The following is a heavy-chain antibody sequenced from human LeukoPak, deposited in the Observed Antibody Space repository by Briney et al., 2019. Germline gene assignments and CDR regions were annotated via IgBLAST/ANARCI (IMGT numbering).Heavy chain of an antibody. J-gene: IGHJ6*03. Sequence: GGSLRLSCAASGFTFDDYGMHWVRQAPGKGLEWVAFIRYDGSNKYYADSVKGRFTISRDNSKNTLYLHVNSLRPEYTAVYYCAKGSGYKAQYYYNMDVWGKGTTVTISS. CDR3: AKGSGYKAQYYYNMDV. D-gene: IGHD5-12*01. CDR1: GFTFDDYG. CDR2: IRYDGSNK. V-gene: IGHV3-30*02.